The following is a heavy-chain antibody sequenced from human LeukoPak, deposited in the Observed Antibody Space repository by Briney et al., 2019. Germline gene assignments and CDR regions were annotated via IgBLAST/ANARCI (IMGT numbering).Heavy chain of an antibody. CDR1: GGSISSYY. V-gene: IGHV4-59*08. CDR3: AGNCGGDCYSLDY. Sequence: SETLSLTCTVSGGSISSYYWSWIRQPPGKGLEWIGYIYYSGSTNYNPSLKSRVTISVDTSKNQFSLKLSSVTAADTAVYYCAGNCGGDCYSLDYWGQGTLVTVSS. CDR2: IYYSGST. J-gene: IGHJ4*02. D-gene: IGHD2-21*02.